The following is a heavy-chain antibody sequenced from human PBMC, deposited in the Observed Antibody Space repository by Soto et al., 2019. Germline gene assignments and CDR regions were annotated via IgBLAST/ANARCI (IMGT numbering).Heavy chain of an antibody. Sequence: ASVKVSCKASGYTFTSCYMHWVRQAPGQGLEWMGIINPSGGSTSYAQKFQGRVTMTRDTSTSTVYMELSSLRSEDTAVYYCASDSSGWYRNYYYGMDVWGQGTTVTVSS. CDR2: INPSGGST. D-gene: IGHD6-19*01. J-gene: IGHJ6*02. CDR1: GYTFTSCY. V-gene: IGHV1-46*01. CDR3: ASDSSGWYRNYYYGMDV.